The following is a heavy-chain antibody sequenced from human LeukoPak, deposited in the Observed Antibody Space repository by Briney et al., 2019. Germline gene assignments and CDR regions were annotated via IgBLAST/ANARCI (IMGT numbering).Heavy chain of an antibody. Sequence: GGSLRLSRAASGFTFSSYGMHWVRQAPGKGLEWVAFIRYDGSNKYYADSVKGRFTISRDNSKNTLYLQMNSLRAEDTAVYYCAKVGVATTRYDAFDIWGQGTMVTVSS. CDR3: AKVGVATTRYDAFDI. CDR1: GFTFSSYG. CDR2: IRYDGSNK. J-gene: IGHJ3*02. V-gene: IGHV3-30*02. D-gene: IGHD5-12*01.